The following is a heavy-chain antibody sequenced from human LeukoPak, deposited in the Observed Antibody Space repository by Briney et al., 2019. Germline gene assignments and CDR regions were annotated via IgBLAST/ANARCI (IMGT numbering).Heavy chain of an antibody. V-gene: IGHV3-11*04. CDR1: GFTFSDYY. CDR3: ARGDDYSNHNDY. Sequence: GGSLRLSXAASGFTFSDYYMGWIRQAPGKGLEWVSYISSSGSTIYYADSVKGRFTISRDNAKNSLYLQMNSLRAEDTAVYYCARGDDYSNHNDYWGQGTLVTVSS. CDR2: ISSSGSTI. J-gene: IGHJ4*02. D-gene: IGHD4-11*01.